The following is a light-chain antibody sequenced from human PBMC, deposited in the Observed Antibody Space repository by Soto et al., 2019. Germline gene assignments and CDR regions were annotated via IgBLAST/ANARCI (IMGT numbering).Light chain of an antibody. CDR1: QSVSSN. CDR2: GAS. J-gene: IGKJ2*01. Sequence: EMVMTQSPATLSVSPGERATLSCRASQSVSSNLAWYQQKPGQAPRLLIYGASTRATGIPARFSGSGSGAELTLTISGLQSEDFAVYYCQQYNKWPYTFGQGTNLEIK. V-gene: IGKV3-15*01. CDR3: QQYNKWPYT.